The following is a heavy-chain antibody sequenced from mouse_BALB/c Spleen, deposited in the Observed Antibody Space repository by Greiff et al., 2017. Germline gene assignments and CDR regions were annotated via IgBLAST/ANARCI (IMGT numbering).Heavy chain of an antibody. J-gene: IGHJ4*01. V-gene: IGHV3-6*02. Sequence: EVQLQESGPGLVKPSQSLSLTCSVTGYSITSGYYWNWIRQFPGNKLEWMGYISYDGSNNYNPSLKNRISITRDTSKNQFFLKLNSVTTEDTATYYCARAGGSSYVYAMDYWGQGTSVTVSS. CDR2: ISYDGSN. CDR3: ARAGGSSYVYAMDY. D-gene: IGHD1-1*01. CDR1: GYSITSGYY.